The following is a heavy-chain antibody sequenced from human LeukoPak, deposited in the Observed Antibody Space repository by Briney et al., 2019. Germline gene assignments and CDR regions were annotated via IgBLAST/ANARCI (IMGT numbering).Heavy chain of an antibody. J-gene: IGHJ4*02. D-gene: IGHD3-16*01. Sequence: GGSLRLSCAASGFTFSNYWMHWVRQAPGKGLVWVSRINSDGINTSYADSVKGRFTISRDNAKNTLNLQMNSLRAEDTAVYYCARGDYVWGSLPFYWGQGTLVTVSS. CDR2: INSDGINT. CDR1: GFTFSNYW. CDR3: ARGDYVWGSLPFY. V-gene: IGHV3-74*01.